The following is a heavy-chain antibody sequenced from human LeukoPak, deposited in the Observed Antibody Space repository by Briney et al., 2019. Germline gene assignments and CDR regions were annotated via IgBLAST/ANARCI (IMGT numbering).Heavy chain of an antibody. Sequence: GGSLRLSCAASGFTFSSYGMHWVRQAPGKGLEWVAFIRYDGSNKYYADSVKGRFTISRDNSKNTLYLQMNSLRAEDTAVYYCARATVGAPYYYYYMDVWGKGTTVTISS. D-gene: IGHD1-26*01. CDR1: GFTFSSYG. V-gene: IGHV3-30*02. CDR3: ARATVGAPYYYYYMDV. J-gene: IGHJ6*03. CDR2: IRYDGSNK.